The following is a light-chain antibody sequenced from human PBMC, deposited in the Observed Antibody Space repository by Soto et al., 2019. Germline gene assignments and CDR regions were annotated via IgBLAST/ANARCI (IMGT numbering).Light chain of an antibody. CDR2: GAS. J-gene: IGKJ1*01. Sequence: EIVLTQSPGTPSLSPGERATLSCRASQSVSSSYLAWYQQKPGQAPRLLIYGASSRATGIPDRFSGSGSGTDFTLTISRPEPEDFAVYYCQQYGSSPTFGQGTKVEIK. V-gene: IGKV3-20*01. CDR3: QQYGSSPT. CDR1: QSVSSSY.